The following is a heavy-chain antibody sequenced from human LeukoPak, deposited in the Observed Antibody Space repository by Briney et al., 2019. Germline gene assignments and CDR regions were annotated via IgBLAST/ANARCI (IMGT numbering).Heavy chain of an antibody. CDR1: GGSISSSSYY. V-gene: IGHV4-39*01. CDR3: ARLTVTYYYDYMDV. Sequence: SETLSLTCTVSGGSISSSSYYWGWIRQPPGKGLEWIGSIYYSGSTYYNPSLKSRVTISVDTSKNQFSLKLSSVTAADTAVYYCARLTVTYYYDYMDVWGKGTTVTVSS. D-gene: IGHD4-11*01. J-gene: IGHJ6*03. CDR2: IYYSGST.